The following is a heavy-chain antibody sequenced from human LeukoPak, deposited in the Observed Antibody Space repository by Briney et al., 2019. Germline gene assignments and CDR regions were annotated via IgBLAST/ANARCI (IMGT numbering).Heavy chain of an antibody. Sequence: GGSLRLSCAASGFTFSSYAMSWVRQAPGKGLEWVSAISGSGGSTYYADSVKGRFTISRDNSKNTLYLQMNSLRAEDTAVYYCAKDAEYYDILTGYHTPPDYSGQGTLVTVSS. D-gene: IGHD3-9*01. J-gene: IGHJ4*02. CDR3: AKDAEYYDILTGYHTPPDY. CDR1: GFTFSSYA. V-gene: IGHV3-23*01. CDR2: ISGSGGST.